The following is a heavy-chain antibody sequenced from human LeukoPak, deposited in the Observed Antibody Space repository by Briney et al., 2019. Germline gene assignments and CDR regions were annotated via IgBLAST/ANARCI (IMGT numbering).Heavy chain of an antibody. V-gene: IGHV5-51*01. J-gene: IGHJ4*02. CDR1: GYSFTNYW. CDR2: IYPGTSDT. D-gene: IGHD3-22*01. CDR3: ARRGYDSRGYHFYFDY. Sequence: GESLKISCKASGYSFTNYWIGWVRQMPGKGLEWMGIIYPGTSDTKYSPSFQGHVTDSADKSISTAYLQWSSLKASDTAMYYCARRGYDSRGYHFYFDYWGQGTLVTVSS.